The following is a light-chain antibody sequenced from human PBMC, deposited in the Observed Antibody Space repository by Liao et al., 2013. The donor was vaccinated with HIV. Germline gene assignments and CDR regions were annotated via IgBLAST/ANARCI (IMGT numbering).Light chain of an antibody. CDR2: FDN. V-gene: IGLV3-21*01. CDR1: NIGSKS. J-gene: IGLJ1*01. Sequence: SYELTQPPSVSVAPGKTARITCGGNNIGSKSVHWYQQKPGQAPVLVMYFDNARPSGIPERFSGSNSGNTATLTISRVEAGDEADYYCQVWDSSRDPHYVFGTGTKVTVL. CDR3: QVWDSSRDPHYV.